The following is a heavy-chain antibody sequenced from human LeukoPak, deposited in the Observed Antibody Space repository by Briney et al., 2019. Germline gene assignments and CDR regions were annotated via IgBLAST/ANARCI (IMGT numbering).Heavy chain of an antibody. CDR1: GYSFTSYD. V-gene: IGHV1-8*01. Sequence: ASVKVSCKTSGYSFTSYDINWVRQATGQGLEWMGWMNPNSGNTGYAQKFQGRVTMTRDTSISTAYMELSGLRFDDTATYYCAKDWELRWSQGGFDHWGQGTLLTVSS. J-gene: IGHJ4*02. CDR3: AKDWELRWSQGGFDH. CDR2: MNPNSGNT. D-gene: IGHD3-10*01.